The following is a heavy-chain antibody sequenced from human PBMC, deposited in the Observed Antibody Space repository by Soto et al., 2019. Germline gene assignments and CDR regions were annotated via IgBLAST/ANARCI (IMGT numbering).Heavy chain of an antibody. Sequence: GSLRLSCSASGVTFSSYAMGWVRQAPGKGLEWVSALSGSGGSTYYADSVKGRFTISRDNSKNTLYLQMNSLRAEDTAVYYCAKAYGAQRGNWFDLWGQGKLVTVSS. D-gene: IGHD4-17*01. V-gene: IGHV3-23*01. CDR2: LSGSGGST. CDR1: GVTFSSYA. CDR3: AKAYGAQRGNWFDL. J-gene: IGHJ5*02.